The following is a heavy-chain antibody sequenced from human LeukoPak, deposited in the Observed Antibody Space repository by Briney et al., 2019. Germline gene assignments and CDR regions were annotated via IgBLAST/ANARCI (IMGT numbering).Heavy chain of an antibody. V-gene: IGHV3-30*02. CDR2: IRYDGSNK. D-gene: IGHD6-13*01. J-gene: IGHJ6*03. CDR1: GFTFSSYG. Sequence: PGGSLRLSCAASGFTFSSYGVHWVRQAPGKGLEWVAFIRYDGSNKYYADSVKGRFTISRDNSKNTLYLQMNSLRAEDTAVYYCARDSPYSSSFIHYYYYYYMDVWGKGTTVTVSS. CDR3: ARDSPYSSSFIHYYYYYYMDV.